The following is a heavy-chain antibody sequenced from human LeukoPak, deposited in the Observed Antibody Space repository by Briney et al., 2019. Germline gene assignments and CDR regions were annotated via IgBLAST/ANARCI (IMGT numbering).Heavy chain of an antibody. CDR3: ATGGIQLWLGDAFDI. J-gene: IGHJ3*02. D-gene: IGHD5-18*01. CDR1: GYTFTGPY. CDR2: INPNSGGT. Sequence: ASVKVSCKASGYTFTGPYMHWVRQAPGQGLEWMGWINPNSGGTNYAQNFQGRVTMTRDTSFSTAYMEVSSLRSDDTAVYYCATGGIQLWLGDAFDIWGQGTMVTVSS. V-gene: IGHV1-2*02.